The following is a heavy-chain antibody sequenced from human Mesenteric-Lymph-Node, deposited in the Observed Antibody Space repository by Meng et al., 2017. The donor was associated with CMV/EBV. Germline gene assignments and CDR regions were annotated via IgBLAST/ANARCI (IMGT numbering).Heavy chain of an antibody. D-gene: IGHD5-18*01. J-gene: IGHJ4*02. V-gene: IGHV3-7*01. CDR3: ARAVRGYSYGSNY. Sequence: GESLKISCAASGFTFSSYWMSWVRQAPGKGLEWVANIKQDGSEKYYVDSVKGRFTISRDNAKNSLYLQMNSLRAEDTAVYYCARAVRGYSYGSNYWGQGTLVTVSS. CDR1: GFTFSSYW. CDR2: IKQDGSEK.